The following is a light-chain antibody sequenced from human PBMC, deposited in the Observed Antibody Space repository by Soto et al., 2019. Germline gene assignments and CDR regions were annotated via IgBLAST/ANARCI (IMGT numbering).Light chain of an antibody. CDR2: EVS. J-gene: IGLJ1*01. CDR3: SSFTTSNTLV. Sequence: QSALTRPASVSGSPGQSITSSCTGTSSDVGGYNYVSWYQQHPRKAPKLMIYEVSDRPSGVSDRFSGSKSGNTASLTISGLQAEDEADYYCSSFTTSNTLVFGTGTKVTVL. CDR1: SSDVGGYNY. V-gene: IGLV2-14*01.